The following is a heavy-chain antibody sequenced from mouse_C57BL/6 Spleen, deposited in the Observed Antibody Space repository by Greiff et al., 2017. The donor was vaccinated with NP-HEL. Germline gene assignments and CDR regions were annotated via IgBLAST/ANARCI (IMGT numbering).Heavy chain of an antibody. J-gene: IGHJ4*01. D-gene: IGHD3-3*01. CDR2: IDPSDSYN. CDR3: ALREDY. CDR1: GYTFTSYW. V-gene: IGHV1-69*01. Sequence: QVQLQQSGAELVMPGASVKLSCKASGYTFTSYWMHWVKQRPGQGLEWIGEIDPSDSYNNYNQKFKGKSTLTVDKSSSPAYMQRSSLTSEDSAVYYCALREDYWGQGTSVTVSS.